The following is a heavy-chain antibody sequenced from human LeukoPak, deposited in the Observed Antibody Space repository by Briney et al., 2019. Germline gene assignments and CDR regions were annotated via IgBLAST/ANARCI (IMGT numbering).Heavy chain of an antibody. Sequence: GGSLRLSCAASGFTFSSYGMNWVRQAPGKRLEWVSYISSSSSTIHYVDSVKGRFTISRDNAKNSLYLQMNSLGDEDTAVYFCAKVTVVGANHIDYWGQGTLVTVSS. V-gene: IGHV3-48*02. CDR3: AKVTVVGANHIDY. J-gene: IGHJ4*02. CDR2: ISSSSSTI. CDR1: GFTFSSYG. D-gene: IGHD1-26*01.